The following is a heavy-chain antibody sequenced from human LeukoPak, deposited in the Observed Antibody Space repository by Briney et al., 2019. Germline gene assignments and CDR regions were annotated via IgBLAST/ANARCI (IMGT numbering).Heavy chain of an antibody. D-gene: IGHD3-22*01. V-gene: IGHV3-74*01. CDR2: INSDGSIT. Sequence: GGSLRLSCAASGFTFTTYWMHWVRQAPGKGLVWVSHINSDGSITSYADSVKGRFTISRDNAKNTLYLQMNSLRAEDTAVYYCANYPPMRSRIVDPDAFDIWGQGTMVTVSS. CDR3: ANYPPMRSRIVDPDAFDI. J-gene: IGHJ3*02. CDR1: GFTFTTYW.